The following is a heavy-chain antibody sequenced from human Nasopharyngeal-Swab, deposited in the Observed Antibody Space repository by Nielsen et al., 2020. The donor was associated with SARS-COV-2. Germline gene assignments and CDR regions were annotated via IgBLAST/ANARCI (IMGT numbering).Heavy chain of an antibody. CDR3: AKVGVLRYFDNWFDP. D-gene: IGHD3-9*01. J-gene: IGHJ5*02. CDR1: GGSISSYY. CDR2: IYYSGSI. Sequence: SATLPLTCTVFGGSISSYYWSWIRQLPGKGLEWIGYIYYSGSINYNPSLKSRVTISVDTSKNQFSLKLSSVTAADTAVYYCAKVGVLRYFDNWFDPWGQGTLVTVSS. V-gene: IGHV4-59*01.